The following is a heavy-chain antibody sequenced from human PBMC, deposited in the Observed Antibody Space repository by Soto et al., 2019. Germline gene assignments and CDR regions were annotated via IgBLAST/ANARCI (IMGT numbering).Heavy chain of an antibody. CDR1: GGTFSSYA. D-gene: IGHD1-26*01. CDR2: IITIFGTA. CDR3: ARGVVEIVGATNSYYGIDV. V-gene: IGHV1-69*01. Sequence: QVQPVQSGAEVKKPGSSVKVSCKASGGTFSSYAISWVRQAPGPGLEWMGGIITIFGTANYAQEFQGRVTITADESTSTAYMELSSLRSEDTAVYYCARGVVEIVGATNSYYGIDVWGQGTTVTVSS. J-gene: IGHJ6*02.